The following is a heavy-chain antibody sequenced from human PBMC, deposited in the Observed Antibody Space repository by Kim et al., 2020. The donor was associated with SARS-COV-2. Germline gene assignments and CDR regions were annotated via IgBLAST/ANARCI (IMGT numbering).Heavy chain of an antibody. CDR1: GFTFSRYW. CDR2: IYSDGSGT. V-gene: IGHV3-74*01. Sequence: GGSLRLSCAASGFTFSRYWMHWVRQPPGKGLVWVSRIYSDGSGTIYADSVKGRFTISRDNAKNTRYLQMNSLRAEDTALYYCARRAVDSSGTYYFDYWGQGTLVTVSS. J-gene: IGHJ4*02. D-gene: IGHD3-22*01. CDR3: ARRAVDSSGTYYFDY.